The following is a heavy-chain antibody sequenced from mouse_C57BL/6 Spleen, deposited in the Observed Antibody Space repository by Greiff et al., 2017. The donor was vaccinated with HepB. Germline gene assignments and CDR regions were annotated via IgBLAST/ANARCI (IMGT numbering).Heavy chain of an antibody. CDR1: GYTFTSYW. CDR3: ARDYYGSSRPWFAY. J-gene: IGHJ3*01. V-gene: IGHV1-52*01. Sequence: QVQLKQPGAELVRPGSSVKLSCKASGYTFTSYWMHWVKQRPIQGLEWIGNIDPSDSETHYNQKFKDKATLTVDKSSSTAYMQLSSLTSEDSAVYYGARDYYGSSRPWFAYWGQGTLVTVSA. CDR2: IDPSDSET. D-gene: IGHD1-1*01.